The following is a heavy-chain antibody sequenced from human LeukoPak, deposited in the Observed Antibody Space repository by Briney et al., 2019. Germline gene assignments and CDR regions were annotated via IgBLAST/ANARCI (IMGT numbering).Heavy chain of an antibody. J-gene: IGHJ3*02. CDR3: ASQAVAGGWAAFDI. D-gene: IGHD6-19*01. CDR2: ISSSGSTI. V-gene: IGHV3-48*03. Sequence: GGSLRLSCAASGFTFSSYEMNWVRQAPGKGLEWVSYISSSGSTIYYADSVKGRFTISRDNAKNSLYLQMNSLRAEDTAVYYCASQAVAGGWAAFDIWGQGAMVTVSS. CDR1: GFTFSSYE.